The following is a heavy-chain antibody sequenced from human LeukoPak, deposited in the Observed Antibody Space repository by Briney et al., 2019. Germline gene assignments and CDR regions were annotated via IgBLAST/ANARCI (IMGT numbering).Heavy chain of an antibody. D-gene: IGHD3-3*01. V-gene: IGHV4-34*01. J-gene: IGHJ4*02. Sequence: SETLSLTCAVYGGSFSGYYWSWIRQPPGKGLEWIGEINHSGSTSYNPSLKSRVTISVDTSKNQFSLKLSSVTAADTAVYYCARGPLDYDFWSGPDYWGQGTLVTVSS. CDR2: INHSGST. CDR1: GGSFSGYY. CDR3: ARGPLDYDFWSGPDY.